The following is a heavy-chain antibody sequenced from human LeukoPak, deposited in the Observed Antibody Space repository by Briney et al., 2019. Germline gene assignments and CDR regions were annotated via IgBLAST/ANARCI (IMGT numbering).Heavy chain of an antibody. J-gene: IGHJ4*02. D-gene: IGHD6-13*01. CDR1: GFTFSSYG. CDR3: AKDAGGQQQLVQNPNYFDY. CDR2: ISYDGSNK. Sequence: GGSLRLSCAASGFTFSSYGMHWVRQAPGKGLEWVAVISYDGSNKYYADSVKGRFTISRDNSKNTLYLQMNSLRAEDTAVFYCAKDAGGQQQLVQNPNYFDYWGQGTLVTVSS. V-gene: IGHV3-30*18.